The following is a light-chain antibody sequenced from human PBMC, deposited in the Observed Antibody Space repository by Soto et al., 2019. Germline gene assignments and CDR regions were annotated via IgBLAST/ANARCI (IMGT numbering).Light chain of an antibody. Sequence: QSGLTQPPSASGTPGQRVTISCSGSSSNIETNTVDWYQHLPGTAPKVLIFNNNQRPSGVPDRFSGSKSGTSASLAISGLQSEDEADYYCAVWDDSLSGMVFGGGTKLTVL. V-gene: IGLV1-44*01. CDR3: AVWDDSLSGMV. J-gene: IGLJ2*01. CDR2: NNN. CDR1: SSNIETNT.